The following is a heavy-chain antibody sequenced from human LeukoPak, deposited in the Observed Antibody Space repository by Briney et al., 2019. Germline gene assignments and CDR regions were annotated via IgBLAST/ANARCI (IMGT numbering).Heavy chain of an antibody. V-gene: IGHV3-23*01. CDR1: GFTVSSNY. CDR3: TKRTSTLDDP. J-gene: IGHJ5*02. D-gene: IGHD1-1*01. CDR2: ISGSDGST. Sequence: GGSLRLSCAASGFTVSSNYMSWVRQAPGKGPEWVSTISGSDGSTYYADSVKGRFTISRDNSKNTLYLQMNSLRAEDTAVYYCTKRTSTLDDPWGQGTLVTVSS.